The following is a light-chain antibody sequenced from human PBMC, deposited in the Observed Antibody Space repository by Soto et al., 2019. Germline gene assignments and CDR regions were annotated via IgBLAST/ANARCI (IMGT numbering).Light chain of an antibody. CDR1: QSISTW. Sequence: DIQMTQSPSTLSASVGDRVTITCRASQSISTWLAWYQQKPGKAPKLLIYDASNLESGVPSRFSGSGSGTEFTLTISSLQPDDFASYYCQQYNSYSWTFGQGTQ. CDR2: DAS. J-gene: IGKJ1*01. V-gene: IGKV1-5*01. CDR3: QQYNSYSWT.